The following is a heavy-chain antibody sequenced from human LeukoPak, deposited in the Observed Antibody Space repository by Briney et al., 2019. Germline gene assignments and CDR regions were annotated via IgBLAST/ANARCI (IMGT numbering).Heavy chain of an antibody. V-gene: IGHV3-23*01. CDR1: GFTFSSYS. D-gene: IGHD2-15*01. Sequence: GGSLRLSCAASGFTFSSYSMSWVRQAPGKGLEWVSAISGSGGSTYYAVSVNGRITIWRDKSKNTLYLQMNSLRAEDTAEYYCAKDDGVVVAATAFDYWGQGTLVTVSS. J-gene: IGHJ4*02. CDR2: ISGSGGST. CDR3: AKDDGVVVAATAFDY.